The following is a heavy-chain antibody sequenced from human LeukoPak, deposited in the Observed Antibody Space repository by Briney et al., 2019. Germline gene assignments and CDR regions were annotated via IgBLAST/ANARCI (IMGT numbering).Heavy chain of an antibody. Sequence: SETLSLTCKVSGGSMSSHYWSWIRQPPGKGLEWIGDIYYSGSTNYNPSLNSRVTISLGTPKNQFSLNLRSVTAADTAVYYCARDDRSGYSTLGYWGQGTLVTVSS. V-gene: IGHV4-59*11. J-gene: IGHJ4*02. CDR3: ARDDRSGYSTLGY. CDR1: GGSMSSHY. D-gene: IGHD3-22*01. CDR2: IYYSGST.